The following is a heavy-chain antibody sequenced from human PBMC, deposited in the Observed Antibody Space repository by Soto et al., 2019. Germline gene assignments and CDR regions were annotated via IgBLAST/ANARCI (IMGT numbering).Heavy chain of an antibody. V-gene: IGHV4-34*01. D-gene: IGHD3-10*01. J-gene: IGHJ4*02. CDR1: GGSFSGYY. Sequence: PSETLSLTCAVYGGSFSGYYWSWIRQPPGKGLEWIGEINHSGSTNYNPSLKSRVTISVDTSKNQFSLKLSSVTAADTAVYYCAWSRDRLGSAQRYLDYWGQGTLVTVSS. CDR3: AWSRDRLGSAQRYLDY. CDR2: INHSGST.